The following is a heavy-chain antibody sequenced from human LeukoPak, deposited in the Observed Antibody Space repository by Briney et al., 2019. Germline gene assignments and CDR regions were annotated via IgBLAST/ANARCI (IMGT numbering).Heavy chain of an antibody. CDR1: GFTFGTYN. CDR2: ISSSSGTI. D-gene: IGHD6-19*01. Sequence: GGSLRLSCAASGFTFGTYNMNWVRQAPGKGLEWVSYISSSSGTIHYADSVKGRFTISRDNAKNSLYLQMNSLRDEDTAVYYCARGHSSGWLQNFDYWGQGTLVTVSS. J-gene: IGHJ4*02. CDR3: ARGHSSGWLQNFDY. V-gene: IGHV3-48*02.